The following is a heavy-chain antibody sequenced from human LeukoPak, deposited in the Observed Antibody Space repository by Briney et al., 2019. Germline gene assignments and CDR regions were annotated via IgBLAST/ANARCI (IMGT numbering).Heavy chain of an antibody. Sequence: SETLSLTCTVSGGSISSYYWSWIRQPPGKGLEWIGYIYYSGSTNYNPSLKSRVTISVDTSKNQFSLKLSSVTAADTAVYYCATLGDRFDYWGQGTLVTVSS. CDR3: ATLGDRFDY. J-gene: IGHJ4*02. V-gene: IGHV4-59*01. D-gene: IGHD3-16*01. CDR2: IYYSGST. CDR1: GGSISSYY.